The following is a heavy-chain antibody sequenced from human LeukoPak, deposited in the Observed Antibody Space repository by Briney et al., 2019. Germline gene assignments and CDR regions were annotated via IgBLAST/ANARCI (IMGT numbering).Heavy chain of an antibody. CDR1: GLTFTNHG. CDR2: VRNDGFDT. CDR3: VRVVDGWFGWFDP. Sequence: PGGSLRLSCVTSGLTFTNHGFHWLRQAAGKGLEWVAFVRNDGFDTYHSNSVKGRFSISRDDSRNTVYLQMNSLTAEDTAVYYCVRVVDGWFGWFDPWGQGTLVTVSS. D-gene: IGHD6-19*01. J-gene: IGHJ5*02. V-gene: IGHV3-30*02.